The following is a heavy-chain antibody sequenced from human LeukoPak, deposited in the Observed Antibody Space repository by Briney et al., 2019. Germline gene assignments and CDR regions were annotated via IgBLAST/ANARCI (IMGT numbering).Heavy chain of an antibody. V-gene: IGHV4-59*12. CDR2: IYYSGST. D-gene: IGHD3-16*01. J-gene: IGHJ2*01. CDR3: ARALSVGDFDL. Sequence: SETLSLTCTVSGGPISSYYWSWIRQPPGKGLEWIGYIYYSGSTNYNPSLKSRVTISVDTSKNQFSLKLSSVTAADTAVYYCARALSVGDFDLWGRGTLVTVSS. CDR1: GGPISSYY.